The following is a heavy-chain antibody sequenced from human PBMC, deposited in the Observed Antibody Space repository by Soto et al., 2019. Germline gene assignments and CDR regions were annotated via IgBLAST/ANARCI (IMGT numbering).Heavy chain of an antibody. J-gene: IGHJ6*02. Sequence: QVQLVQSGAELKKPGSSVKVSCKASGGTFSSYAISWVRQAPGQGLEWMGGIIPIFGTANYAQKFQGRVTITAAKSTSIAYMELSSLRSEDTAVYYCASLTMVRGVINYYYYGMDVWGQGTTVTVSS. D-gene: IGHD3-10*01. V-gene: IGHV1-69*06. CDR3: ASLTMVRGVINYYYYGMDV. CDR2: IIPIFGTA. CDR1: GGTFSSYA.